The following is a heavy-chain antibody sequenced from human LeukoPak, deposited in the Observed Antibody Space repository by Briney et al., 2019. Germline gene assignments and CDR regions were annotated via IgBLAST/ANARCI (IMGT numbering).Heavy chain of an antibody. V-gene: IGHV4-4*07. D-gene: IGHD2-2*01. CDR1: GGSISSYY. CDR2: IYTSGST. J-gene: IGHJ6*03. Sequence: PSETLSLTCTVSGGSISSYYWSWIRQPAGKGLGWIGRIYTSGSTNYNPSLKSRVTMSVDTSKNQFSLKLSSVTAADTAVYYCAGVVPIYYYYMDVWGKGTTVTVSS. CDR3: AGVVPIYYYYMDV.